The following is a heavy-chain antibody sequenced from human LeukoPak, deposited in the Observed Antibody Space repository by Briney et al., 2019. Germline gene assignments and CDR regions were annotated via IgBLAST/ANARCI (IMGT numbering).Heavy chain of an antibody. CDR3: ARDRSYHDAFDI. J-gene: IGHJ3*02. CDR2: IYYSGST. Sequence: SETLSLTCTVSGGSISSYYWSWIRQPPGKGLEWIGYIYYSGSTNYNPSLKGRVTISVDTSKNQFSLKLSSVTAADTAVYYCARDRSYHDAFDIWGQGTMVTVSS. D-gene: IGHD1-26*01. V-gene: IGHV4-59*01. CDR1: GGSISSYY.